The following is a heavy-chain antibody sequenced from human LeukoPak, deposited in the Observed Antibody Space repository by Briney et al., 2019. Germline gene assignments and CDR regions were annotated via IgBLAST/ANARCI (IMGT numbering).Heavy chain of an antibody. V-gene: IGHV4-59*08. J-gene: IGHJ4*02. CDR3: ARAKSGLLWFGELFFDY. CDR1: GASINPFS. Sequence: SETLSLTCTVSGASINPFSWTWIRQPPGKGLEWIGNIYYSGSTNYNPSLKSRLAISLDTSKKQFSLMLNSVTAADTAVYYCARAKSGLLWFGELFFDYWGQGTLVTVSS. CDR2: IYYSGST. D-gene: IGHD3-10*01.